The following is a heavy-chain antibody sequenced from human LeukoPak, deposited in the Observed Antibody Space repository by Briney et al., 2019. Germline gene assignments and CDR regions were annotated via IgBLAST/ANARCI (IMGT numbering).Heavy chain of an antibody. CDR2: ISYDGSNK. D-gene: IGHD2-15*01. J-gene: IGHJ4*02. CDR1: GFTFSNYG. Sequence: GGSLRLSCAASGFTFSNYGMHWVRQAPGKGLEWEVVISYDGSNKYYADSVKGRFTISRDNSKNTLYLQMNSLRAEDTAVYYCARCSGGSTYHSDDYWGQGTLVTVSS. V-gene: IGHV3-30*03. CDR3: ARCSGGSTYHSDDY.